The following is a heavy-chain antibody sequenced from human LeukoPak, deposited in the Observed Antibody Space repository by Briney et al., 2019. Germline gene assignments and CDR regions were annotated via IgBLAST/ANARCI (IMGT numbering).Heavy chain of an antibody. CDR1: GFTFSIYS. CDR3: ARDLWAAAGTNWFDP. D-gene: IGHD6-13*01. J-gene: IGHJ5*02. V-gene: IGHV3-21*01. Sequence: GGSLRLSCAASGFTFSIYSMNWVRQAPGKGLEWVSSISSSSSYIYYADSVKGRFTISRDNAKNSLYLQMNSLRAEDTAVYYCARDLWAAAGTNWFDPWGQGTLVTVSS. CDR2: ISSSSSYI.